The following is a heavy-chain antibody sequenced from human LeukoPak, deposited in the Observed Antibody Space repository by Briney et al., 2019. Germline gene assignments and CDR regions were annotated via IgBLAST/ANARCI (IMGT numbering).Heavy chain of an antibody. Sequence: GGSLRLSCAASGFTFSHYYMSWIRQAPGKGLVWVSYISSSGSILYYADSVKGRFTISRDNAKNSLYLQMNSLRAEDTAVYYCARDSSNSYDYWGQGTLVTVSS. CDR3: ARDSSNSYDY. D-gene: IGHD1-1*01. CDR1: GFTFSHYY. J-gene: IGHJ4*02. CDR2: ISSSGSIL. V-gene: IGHV3-11*04.